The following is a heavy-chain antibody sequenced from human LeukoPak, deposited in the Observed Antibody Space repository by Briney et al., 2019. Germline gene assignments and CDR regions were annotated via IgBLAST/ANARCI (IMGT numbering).Heavy chain of an antibody. CDR3: ARDLIAVAGTVDY. Sequence: GGSLRLSCAASGFTFSSYSMNWVRQAPGKGLEWVSVIYSGGSTYYADSVKGRFTISRDNSKNTLYLQMNSLRAEDTAVYYCARDLIAVAGTVDYWGQGTLVTVSS. J-gene: IGHJ4*02. CDR1: GFTFSSYS. V-gene: IGHV3-66*01. D-gene: IGHD6-19*01. CDR2: IYSGGST.